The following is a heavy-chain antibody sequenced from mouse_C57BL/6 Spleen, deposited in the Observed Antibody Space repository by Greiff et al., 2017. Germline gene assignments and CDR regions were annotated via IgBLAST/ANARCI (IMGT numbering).Heavy chain of an antibody. CDR3: ARTGAWAMDY. Sequence: EVQLMESEGGLVQPGSSMKLSCTASGFTFSDYYMAWVRQVPEKGLEWVANINYDGSSTYYLDSLKSRFIISRDNAKNILYLQMSSLTSEDAATYYCARTGAWAMDYWGQGTSVTVSS. CDR2: INYDGSST. V-gene: IGHV5-16*01. CDR1: GFTFSDYY. J-gene: IGHJ4*01.